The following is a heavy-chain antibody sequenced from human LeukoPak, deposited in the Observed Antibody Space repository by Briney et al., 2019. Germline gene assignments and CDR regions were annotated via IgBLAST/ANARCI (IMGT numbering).Heavy chain of an antibody. J-gene: IGHJ4*02. Sequence: GRSLRLSCAASGFTFSSYGMHWVRQAPGKGLEWVAVISYDGSNKYYADSVKGRFTISRDNSKNTLYLQMNSLRAEDTAVYYCAKTNGIVVVVAVLDYWGQGTLVTVSS. D-gene: IGHD2-15*01. CDR2: ISYDGSNK. CDR1: GFTFSSYG. V-gene: IGHV3-30*18. CDR3: AKTNGIVVVVAVLDY.